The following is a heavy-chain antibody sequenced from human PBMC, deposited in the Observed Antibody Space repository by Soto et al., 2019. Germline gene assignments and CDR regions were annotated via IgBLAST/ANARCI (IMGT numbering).Heavy chain of an antibody. V-gene: IGHV3-30-3*01. CDR1: GFTFSSYA. CDR3: AKRGGRRGYFFDY. D-gene: IGHD3-16*01. Sequence: QVQLVESGGGVVQPGRSLRLSCAASGFTFSSYAMHWVRQAPGKGLEWVAVISYDGSNKYYADSVKGRFTISRDNSKNTLYLQLNSLRAEDTAVYYCAKRGGRRGYFFDYWGQGALVTVSS. J-gene: IGHJ4*02. CDR2: ISYDGSNK.